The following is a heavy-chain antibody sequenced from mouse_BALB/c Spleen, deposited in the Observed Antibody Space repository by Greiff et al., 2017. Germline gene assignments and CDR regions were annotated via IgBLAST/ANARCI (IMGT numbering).Heavy chain of an antibody. CDR1: GYTFTDYN. CDR3: ARGTTATAY. D-gene: IGHD1-2*01. V-gene: IGHV1S29*02. CDR2: IYPYNGGT. J-gene: IGHJ3*01. Sequence: VQLQQSGPELVKPGASVKISCKASGYTFTDYNMHWVKQSHGKSLEWIGYIYPYNGGTGYNQKFKSKATLTVDNSSSTAYMELRSLTSEDSAVYYCARGTTATAYWGQGTLVTVSA.